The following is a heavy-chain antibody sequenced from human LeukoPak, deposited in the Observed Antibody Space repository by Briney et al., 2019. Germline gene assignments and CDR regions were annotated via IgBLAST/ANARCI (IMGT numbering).Heavy chain of an antibody. CDR1: GYTFTGYY. D-gene: IGHD3-22*01. Sequence: GASVKVSCKASGYTFTGYYMHWVRQAPGQGLEWMGWINPNSGGTNYAQKFQGRVTMTRDTSSSTAYMELSRLTSDDTAVYYCARGEGYYDSSGYRIDYWGQGTLVTVSS. CDR3: ARGEGYYDSSGYRIDY. V-gene: IGHV1-2*02. CDR2: INPNSGGT. J-gene: IGHJ4*02.